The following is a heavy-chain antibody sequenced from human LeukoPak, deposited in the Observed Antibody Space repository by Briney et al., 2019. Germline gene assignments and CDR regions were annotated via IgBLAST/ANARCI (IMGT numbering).Heavy chain of an antibody. J-gene: IGHJ4*02. CDR2: ISGSGGST. D-gene: IGHD3-3*01. CDR1: GFIFRSYA. CDR3: ANSLRVAFWSGYYRY. Sequence: GGSLRLSCAASGFIFRSYAMSWVRQAPGKGLEWVSAISGSGGSTYYADSVKGRFTISRDNSKNTLYLQMNSLRAEDTAVYYCANSLRVAFWSGYYRYWGQGTLVTASS. V-gene: IGHV3-23*01.